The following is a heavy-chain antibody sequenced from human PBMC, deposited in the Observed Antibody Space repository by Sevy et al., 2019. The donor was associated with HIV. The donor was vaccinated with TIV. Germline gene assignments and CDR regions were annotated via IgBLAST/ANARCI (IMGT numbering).Heavy chain of an antibody. D-gene: IGHD3-16*01. CDR1: GYTFTSYD. Sequence: ASVKGSCKASGYTFTSYDINWVRQATGQGLESMGWLNPNSGNTDHAQEFQGRVTMTRDTSKSTAYMELSSLRFEDTAVYYCARGRGSKSLDVWGQRTTVTVSS. CDR2: LNPNSGNT. CDR3: ARGRGSKSLDV. J-gene: IGHJ6*02. V-gene: IGHV1-8*01.